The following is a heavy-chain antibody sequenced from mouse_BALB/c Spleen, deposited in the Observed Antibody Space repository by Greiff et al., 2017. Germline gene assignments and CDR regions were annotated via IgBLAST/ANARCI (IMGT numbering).Heavy chain of an antibody. CDR3: ARKGYYGYAWFAY. CDR2: IWSGGST. D-gene: IGHD1-2*01. Sequence: VKLMESGPGLVQPSQSLSITCTVSGFSLTSYGVHWVRQSPGKGLEWLGVIWSGGSTDYNAAFISRLSISKDNSKSQVFFKMNSLQANDTAIYYCARKGYYGYAWFAYWGQGTLVTVSA. J-gene: IGHJ3*01. CDR1: GFSLTSYG. V-gene: IGHV2-2*02.